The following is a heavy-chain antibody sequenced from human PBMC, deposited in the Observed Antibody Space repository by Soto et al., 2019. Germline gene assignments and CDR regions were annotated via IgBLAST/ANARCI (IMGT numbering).Heavy chain of an antibody. J-gene: IGHJ4*02. V-gene: IGHV4-4*07. D-gene: IGHD6-13*01. CDR3: ASSSWYDYFDY. CDR2: IYTSGST. CDR1: GGSISSYY. Sequence: ETLSLSCAVSGGSISSYYWSWIRQPAGKGLEWIGLIYTSGSTNYNPSLKSRVTMSVDTSKNQFSLKLSSVTAEDTAVYYCASSSWYDYFDYWGQGTLVTVYS.